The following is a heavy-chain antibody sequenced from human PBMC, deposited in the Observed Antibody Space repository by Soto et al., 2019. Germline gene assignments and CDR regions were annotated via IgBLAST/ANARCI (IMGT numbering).Heavy chain of an antibody. CDR3: TRGLVDSRPPYTYHGMDV. D-gene: IGHD3-9*01. Sequence: LRLSCEASGFAINKNYMNWARQTPGKGLEWVSVIFAGGNTFYAASVKGRFTISRDDSKNSLYLQMNSLKTEDTAVYYCTRGLVDSRPPYTYHGMDVWGQGTTVTVSS. CDR1: GFAINKNY. J-gene: IGHJ6*02. V-gene: IGHV3-66*01. CDR2: IFAGGNT.